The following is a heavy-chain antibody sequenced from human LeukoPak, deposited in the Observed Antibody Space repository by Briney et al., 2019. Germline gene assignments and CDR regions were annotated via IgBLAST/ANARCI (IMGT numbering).Heavy chain of an antibody. D-gene: IGHD2-2*01. CDR1: GGSISSYY. CDR2: IYDSGST. J-gene: IGHJ4*02. V-gene: IGHV4-59*01. CDR3: ARFATRDFDF. Sequence: SETLSLTCTVSGGSISSYYWSWIRQPPGKGLEWIGYIYDSGSTNYNPSLKSRVTISVDTSKNQFSLKLSSVTAADTAVYYCARFATRDFDFWGQGSLVAVSS.